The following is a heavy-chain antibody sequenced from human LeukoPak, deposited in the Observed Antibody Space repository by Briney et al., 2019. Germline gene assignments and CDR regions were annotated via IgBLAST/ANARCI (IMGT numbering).Heavy chain of an antibody. CDR1: GFTFSDYY. CDR2: ISSSASTT. D-gene: IGHD3-22*01. Sequence: PGGSLRLSCAASGFTFSDYYMSWIRQAPGKGLEWVSYISSSASTTYYADSVKGRFTISRDNAKNSLYLQMNSLRAEDTAVYYCAKAHYYDSSGYYYNFDYWGQGTLVTVSS. V-gene: IGHV3-11*01. CDR3: AKAHYYDSSGYYYNFDY. J-gene: IGHJ4*02.